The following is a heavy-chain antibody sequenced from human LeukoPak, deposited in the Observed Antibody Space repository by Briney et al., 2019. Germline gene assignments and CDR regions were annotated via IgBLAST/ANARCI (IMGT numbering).Heavy chain of an antibody. CDR3: AGGGLGARKYYSDPFHY. Sequence: GGSLRLSCAASGFTVSSNYVSWVRQAPGKGLEWVSIIYSAGATYYADSVRGRFTISRDNSKNTVSLQMNSLRAEDTAVYYCAGGGLGARKYYSDPFHYWGQGTLVTVSS. D-gene: IGHD3-10*01. V-gene: IGHV3-53*01. CDR1: GFTVSSNY. CDR2: IYSAGAT. J-gene: IGHJ4*02.